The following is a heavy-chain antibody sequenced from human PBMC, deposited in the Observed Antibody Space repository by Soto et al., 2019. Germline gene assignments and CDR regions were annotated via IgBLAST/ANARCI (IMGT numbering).Heavy chain of an antibody. CDR1: GGTFSSYT. J-gene: IGHJ4*02. CDR2: IIPILAIA. V-gene: IGHV1-69*04. CDR3: ARDRGPTGTTLR. Sequence: SVKVSCKASGGTFSSYTISWVRQAPGQELEWMGRIIPILAIANYAQKFQGRVTITADKSTSTAYMELSGLRSEDTAVYYCARDRGPTGTTLRWGQGTLVTVSS. D-gene: IGHD1-7*01.